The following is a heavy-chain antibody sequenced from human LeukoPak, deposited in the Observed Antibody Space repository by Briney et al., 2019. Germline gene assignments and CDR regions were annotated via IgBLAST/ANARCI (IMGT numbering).Heavy chain of an antibody. D-gene: IGHD4-23*01. CDR3: ARELPTVVTPGDDY. J-gene: IGHJ4*02. V-gene: IGHV1-18*01. CDR2: ISAYNGNT. CDR1: GYTFTSYG. Sequence: ASVKVSCKASGYTFTSYGISWVRQAPGQGLEWMGWISAYNGNTNYAQKLQGRVTMTTDTSTSTAYMELRSLRSDDTAVYYCARELPTVVTPGDDYWGQGTLVTVSS.